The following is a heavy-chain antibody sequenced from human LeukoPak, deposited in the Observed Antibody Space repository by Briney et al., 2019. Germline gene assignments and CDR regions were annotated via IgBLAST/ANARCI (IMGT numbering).Heavy chain of an antibody. J-gene: IGHJ6*03. CDR3: ARGGGYDRSYYYYYYMDV. V-gene: IGHV1-69*06. D-gene: IGHD5-12*01. CDR1: GGTFSSYA. Sequence: SVKVSCKASGGTFSSYAISWVRQAPGQGLEWMGGIIPIFGTANYAQKFHGRVTITADKSTSTAYMELSSLRSEDTAVYYCARGGGYDRSYYYYYYMDVWGKGTTVTVSS. CDR2: IIPIFGTA.